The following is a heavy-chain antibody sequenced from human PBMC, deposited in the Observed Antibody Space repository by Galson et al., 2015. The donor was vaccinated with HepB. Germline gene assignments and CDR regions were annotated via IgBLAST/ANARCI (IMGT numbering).Heavy chain of an antibody. D-gene: IGHD1-26*01. V-gene: IGHV3-30*18. CDR3: AKSNLRWELPHYFDY. Sequence: LRLSCAASGFTFSSYGMHWVRQAPGKGLEWVAVISYDGSNKYYADSVKGRFTISRDNSKNTLYLQMNSLRAEDTAVYYCAKSNLRWELPHYFDYWGQGTLVTVSS. CDR1: GFTFSSYG. J-gene: IGHJ4*02. CDR2: ISYDGSNK.